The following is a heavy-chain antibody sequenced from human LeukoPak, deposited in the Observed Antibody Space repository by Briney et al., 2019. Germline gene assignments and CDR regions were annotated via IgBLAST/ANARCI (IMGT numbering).Heavy chain of an antibody. CDR1: GYTFTNYY. CDR3: ARASSTY. CDR2: IDPHSGGT. Sequence: AAVKVSCKTSGYTFTNYYVHWVRQAPGQGLGWMGWIDPHSGGTNFAQKFKGRVTGTSDTSISTVYMELDRLQSDDTAVYYCARASSTYWGQGTQVTVS. V-gene: IGHV1-2*02. J-gene: IGHJ4*02.